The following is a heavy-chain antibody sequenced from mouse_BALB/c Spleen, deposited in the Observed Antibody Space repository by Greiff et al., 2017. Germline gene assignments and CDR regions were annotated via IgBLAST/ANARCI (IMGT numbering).Heavy chain of an antibody. CDR2: ISSGGSYT. CDR1: GFTFSSYA. V-gene: IGHV5-9-3*01. CDR3: ARSSDGYYAY. D-gene: IGHD2-3*01. Sequence: EVHLVESGGGLVKPGGSLKLSCAASGFTFSSYAMSWVRQTPEKRLEWVATISSGGSYTYYPDSVKGRFTISRDNAKNTLYLQMSSLRSEDTAMYYCARSSDGYYAYWGQGTLVTVSA. J-gene: IGHJ3*01.